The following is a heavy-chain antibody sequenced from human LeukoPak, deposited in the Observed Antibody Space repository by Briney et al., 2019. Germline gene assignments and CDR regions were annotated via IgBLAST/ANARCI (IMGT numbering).Heavy chain of an antibody. D-gene: IGHD6-6*01. CDR1: GGSISSYY. CDR2: IYYSGST. V-gene: IGHV4-59*01. Sequence: SETLSLTCTVSGGSISSYYWSWIRQHPGKGLEWIGYIYYSGSTYYNPSLKSRVTISVDTSKNQFSLKLSSVTAADTAVYYCARVGFGSSFAFDIWGQGTMVTVSS. J-gene: IGHJ3*02. CDR3: ARVGFGSSFAFDI.